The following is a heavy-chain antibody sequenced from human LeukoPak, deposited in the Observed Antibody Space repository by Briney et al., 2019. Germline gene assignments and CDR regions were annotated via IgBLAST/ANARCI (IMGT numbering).Heavy chain of an antibody. CDR3: ASSGEVYAIPTFDY. J-gene: IGHJ4*02. Sequence: ASVKVSCKASGYTFTGYYMRWVRQAPGQGLEWMGWINPNSGGTNYAQKFQGRVTMTRDTSISTAYMELSRLRSDDTAVYYCASSGEVYAIPTFDYWGQGTLVTVSS. CDR1: GYTFTGYY. V-gene: IGHV1-2*02. D-gene: IGHD2-8*01. CDR2: INPNSGGT.